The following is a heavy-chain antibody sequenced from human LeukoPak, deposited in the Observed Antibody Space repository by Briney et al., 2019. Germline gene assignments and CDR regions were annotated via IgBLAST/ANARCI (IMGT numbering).Heavy chain of an antibody. Sequence: GGSLRLSCAASGFTFRSYWMHWVRQAPGKGLEWVSRVIRDGSFTNYADSVKGRFTISRDNAKNTLYLQMNSLRAEDTAVYYCARDLDNWNFLGYWGQGTLVTVSS. CDR3: ARDLDNWNFLGY. CDR1: GFTFRSYW. CDR2: VIRDGSFT. J-gene: IGHJ4*02. D-gene: IGHD1-7*01. V-gene: IGHV3-74*01.